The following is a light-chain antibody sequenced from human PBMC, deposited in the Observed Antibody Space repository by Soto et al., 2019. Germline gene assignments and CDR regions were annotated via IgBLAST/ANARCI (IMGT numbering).Light chain of an antibody. CDR3: QQRSNWPPPT. V-gene: IGKV3-11*01. CDR1: QSVSSY. Sequence: EIVLTQSPATLSLSPGERATLSCRASQSVSSYLAWYQQKPGQAPRLLIYDASNRATGIPARFSGSVSGTDFTLTISSLEPEDFAVYYCQQRSNWPPPTFGQGTKLEIK. CDR2: DAS. J-gene: IGKJ2*01.